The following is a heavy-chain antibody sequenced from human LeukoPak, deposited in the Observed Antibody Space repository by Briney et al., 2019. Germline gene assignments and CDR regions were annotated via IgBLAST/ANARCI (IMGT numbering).Heavy chain of an antibody. D-gene: IGHD6-19*01. CDR1: GFTFSSYA. J-gene: IGHJ6*02. V-gene: IGHV3-7*03. Sequence: GGTLRLSCAASGFTFSSYAMSWVRQAPGKGLEWVALINPDGSERYYVDSVKGRFTISRDNAKNSLYLQMDSLRDDDTAMYFCTRDLAAVPGPRMDVWGQGTTVTVSS. CDR3: TRDLAAVPGPRMDV. CDR2: INPDGSER.